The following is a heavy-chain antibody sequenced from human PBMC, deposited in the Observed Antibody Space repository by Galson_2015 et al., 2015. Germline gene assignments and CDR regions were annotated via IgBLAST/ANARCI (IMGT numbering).Heavy chain of an antibody. D-gene: IGHD3-22*01. CDR1: GFTFSSYA. Sequence: SLRLSCAVSGFTFSSYAMSWVRQAPGKGLEWVSLITASGGSPYYADSVKRRFTISRDNSKNTLYLQMSSLRAEDTAMYFCAKGVGSEFYYPNDYWGQGTLVTVSS. CDR2: ITASGGSP. V-gene: IGHV3-23*01. J-gene: IGHJ4*02. CDR3: AKGVGSEFYYPNDY.